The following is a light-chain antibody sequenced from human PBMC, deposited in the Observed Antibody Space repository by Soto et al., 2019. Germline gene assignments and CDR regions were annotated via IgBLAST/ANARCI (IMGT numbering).Light chain of an antibody. CDR3: LLSYSGARWV. CDR1: TGAVTSGHY. CDR2: DTS. Sequence: QTGVTQEPSLTVSPGGTVTLTCGSSTGAVTSGHYPYWFQQKPGQAPRTLIYDTSNKHSWTPARFSGSLLGGKAALTLSGAQPEDEAEYYCLLSYSGARWVFGGGTKLTFL. J-gene: IGLJ3*02. V-gene: IGLV7-46*01.